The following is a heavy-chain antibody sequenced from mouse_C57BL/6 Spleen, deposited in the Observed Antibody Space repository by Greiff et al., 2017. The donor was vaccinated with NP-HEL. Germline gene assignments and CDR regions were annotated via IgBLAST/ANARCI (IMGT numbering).Heavy chain of an antibody. CDR3: ARRSYGSSYGYAMDY. CDR1: GFTFSSYG. V-gene: IGHV5-6*02. J-gene: IGHJ4*01. CDR2: ISSGGSYT. Sequence: EVMLVESGGDLVKPGGSLKLSCAASGFTFSSYGMSWVRQTPDKRLEWVATISSGGSYTYYPDRVKGRFTISRDNAKNTLYLQMSSLKSEDTAMYYCARRSYGSSYGYAMDYWGQGTSVTVSS. D-gene: IGHD1-1*01.